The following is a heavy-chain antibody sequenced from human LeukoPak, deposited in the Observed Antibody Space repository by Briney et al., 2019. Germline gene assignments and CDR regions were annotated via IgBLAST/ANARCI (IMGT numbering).Heavy chain of an antibody. CDR2: ISYDGSNK. Sequence: GGSLRLSCAASGFTFSSYGMHWVRQAPGKGLEWVAVISYDGSNKYYAGSVKGRFTISRDNSKNTLYLQMNSLRAEDTAVYYCAKDRSSSWYYFDYWGQGTLVTVSS. V-gene: IGHV3-30*18. CDR1: GFTFSSYG. CDR3: AKDRSSSWYYFDY. D-gene: IGHD6-13*01. J-gene: IGHJ4*02.